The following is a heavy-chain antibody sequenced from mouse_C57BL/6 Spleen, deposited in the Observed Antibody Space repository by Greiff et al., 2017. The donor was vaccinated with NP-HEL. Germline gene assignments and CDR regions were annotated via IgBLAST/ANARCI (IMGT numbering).Heavy chain of an antibody. Sequence: QVQLQQSGAELMKPGASVKLSCKATGYTFTGYWIEWVKQRPGHGLEWIGEILPGSGSTNNNEKFKGKATFTADTSSNTAYMQLSSLTTEDSAIYYCARSAQATDYWGQGTTLTVSS. V-gene: IGHV1-9*01. J-gene: IGHJ2*01. CDR1: GYTFTGYW. CDR2: ILPGSGST. CDR3: ARSAQATDY. D-gene: IGHD3-2*02.